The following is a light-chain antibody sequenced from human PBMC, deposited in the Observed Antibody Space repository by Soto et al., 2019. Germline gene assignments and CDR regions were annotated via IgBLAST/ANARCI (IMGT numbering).Light chain of an antibody. CDR3: SSYTSSITYFV. V-gene: IGLV2-14*01. Sequence: QSALTQPASVSGSPGQSITISCTGTSSDVGGYNYVSWYQQHPGKAPKLMIYDVSNRPSGVSNRFSGSKSGNTASLTISGLQAEDEADYYCSSYTSSITYFVFGGGTKLTVL. CDR2: DVS. J-gene: IGLJ2*01. CDR1: SSDVGGYNY.